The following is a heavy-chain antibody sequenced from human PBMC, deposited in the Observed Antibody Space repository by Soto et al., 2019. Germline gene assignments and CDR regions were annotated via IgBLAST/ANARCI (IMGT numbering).Heavy chain of an antibody. CDR2: ISSSGSTI. Sequence: PGGSLRLSCVASGFTFSSYEMNWVRQAPGKGLEWVSYISSSGSTIYYADSVKGRFTISRDNAKNSLYLQMNSLRAEDTAVYYCARDNTINWFDPWGQGTLVTVYS. CDR3: ARDNTINWFDP. V-gene: IGHV3-48*03. D-gene: IGHD3-9*01. J-gene: IGHJ5*02. CDR1: GFTFSSYE.